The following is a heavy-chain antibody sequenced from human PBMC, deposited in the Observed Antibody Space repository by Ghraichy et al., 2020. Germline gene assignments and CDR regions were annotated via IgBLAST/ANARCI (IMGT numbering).Heavy chain of an antibody. Sequence: SVKVSCKASGGTFSSYAISWVRQAPGQGLEWMGGIIPIFGTANYAQKFQGRVTITADKSTSTAYMELSSLRSEDTAVYYCAYSSSWLYYYYYYGMDVWGQGTTVTVSS. D-gene: IGHD6-13*01. CDR2: IIPIFGTA. J-gene: IGHJ6*02. CDR1: GGTFSSYA. CDR3: AYSSSWLYYYYYYGMDV. V-gene: IGHV1-69*06.